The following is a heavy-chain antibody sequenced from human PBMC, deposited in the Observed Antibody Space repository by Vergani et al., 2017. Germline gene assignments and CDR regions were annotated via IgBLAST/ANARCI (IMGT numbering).Heavy chain of an antibody. D-gene: IGHD3/OR15-3a*01. Sequence: EVQLEQSGAAVKKPGESLEISCKGSGYSFSRNWIALVRERPGQGLEWMGMIYPGNSETRNNPSFRGQVTMSVDKSISTAYLQWSSLKASDSAMYYCARVYCRGMSCAGTDYFYHIDVWGKGTTVTVS. CDR2: IYPGNSET. CDR1: GYSFSRNW. CDR3: ARVYCRGMSCAGTDYFYHIDV. J-gene: IGHJ6*03. V-gene: IGHV5-51*03.